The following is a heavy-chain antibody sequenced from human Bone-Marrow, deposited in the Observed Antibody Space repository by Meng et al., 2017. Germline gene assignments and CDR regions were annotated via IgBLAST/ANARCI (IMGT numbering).Heavy chain of an antibody. CDR2: ISWNSGSI. V-gene: IGHV3-9*01. Sequence: SLKISCAASGFTFDDYAMHWVRQAPGKGLEWVSGISWNSGSIGYADSVKGRFTISRDNAKNSLYLQMNSLRAEDTAVYYCARELEERTMNSGMDVWGQGTTVTVSS. D-gene: IGHD3-22*01. J-gene: IGHJ6*02. CDR3: ARELEERTMNSGMDV. CDR1: GFTFDDYA.